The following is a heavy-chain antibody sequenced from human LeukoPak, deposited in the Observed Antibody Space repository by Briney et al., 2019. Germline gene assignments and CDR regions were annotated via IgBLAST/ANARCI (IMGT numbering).Heavy chain of an antibody. CDR3: AKGVGIAAADHTGGTFDY. V-gene: IGHV3-30*18. CDR2: ISYDGSNK. CDR1: GFTVSSNY. J-gene: IGHJ4*02. D-gene: IGHD6-13*01. Sequence: GGSLRLSCAASGFTVSSNYMSWVRQAPGKGLEWVAVISYDGSNKYYADSVKGRFTISRDNSKNTLYLQMNSLRAEDTAVYYCAKGVGIAAADHTGGTFDYWGQGTLVTVSS.